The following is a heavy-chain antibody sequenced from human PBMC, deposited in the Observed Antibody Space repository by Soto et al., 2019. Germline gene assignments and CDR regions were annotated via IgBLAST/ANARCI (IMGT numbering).Heavy chain of an antibody. CDR2: INAGNGNT. J-gene: IGHJ6*02. V-gene: IGHV1-3*01. D-gene: IGHD6-19*01. Sequence: QVPLVQSGAEVKKPGASVKVSCKASGYTFTSYAMHWVRQAPGQRLEWMGWINAGNGNTKYSQKFQGRVTITRDTSASTAYMELSSLRSEDTAVYYCARDATSPSIAVAGDMENYYYGMDVWGQGTTVTVSS. CDR1: GYTFTSYA. CDR3: ARDATSPSIAVAGDMENYYYGMDV.